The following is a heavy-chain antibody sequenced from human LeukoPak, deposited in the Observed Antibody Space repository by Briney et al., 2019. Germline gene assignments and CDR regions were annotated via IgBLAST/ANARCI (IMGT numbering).Heavy chain of an antibody. Sequence: ASVKVSCKASGYTFTGYYMHWVRQAPGQGLEWMGWINPNSGGTNYAQKFQGRVTMTRDTSISTAYMELSRLRSDDTAVYYCARDSYYYDSSGFFISPHAFDIWGQGTMVTVSS. CDR1: GYTFTGYY. D-gene: IGHD3-22*01. V-gene: IGHV1-2*02. J-gene: IGHJ3*02. CDR3: ARDSYYYDSSGFFISPHAFDI. CDR2: INPNSGGT.